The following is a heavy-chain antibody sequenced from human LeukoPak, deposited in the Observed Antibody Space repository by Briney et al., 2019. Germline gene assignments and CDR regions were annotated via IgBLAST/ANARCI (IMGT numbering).Heavy chain of an antibody. Sequence: GGSLRLSCEVSGVTFGDYGMNWVRQAPGKGLVWVSGINWDGVRTGYADSVKGRFTISRDNAKNSLYLQMNSLRAEDTALYYCARNVAVANTFDIWGQGTLVTVSS. V-gene: IGHV3-20*04. CDR2: INWDGVRT. D-gene: IGHD6-19*01. CDR1: GVTFGDYG. CDR3: ARNVAVANTFDI. J-gene: IGHJ3*02.